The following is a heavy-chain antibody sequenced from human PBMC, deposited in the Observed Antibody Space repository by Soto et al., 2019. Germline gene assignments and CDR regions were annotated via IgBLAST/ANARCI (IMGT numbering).Heavy chain of an antibody. J-gene: IGHJ4*02. Sequence: QVQLVESGGGVVQPGRSLRLSCAASGFTFSSYGMHWVRQAPGKGLEWVAVIWYDGSNKYYADSVKGRFTISRDNSKNTLYLQMNSLRAEDTAVYYCARVSVAGQFEYWGQGTLVTVSS. CDR2: IWYDGSNK. V-gene: IGHV3-33*01. D-gene: IGHD6-19*01. CDR3: ARVSVAGQFEY. CDR1: GFTFSSYG.